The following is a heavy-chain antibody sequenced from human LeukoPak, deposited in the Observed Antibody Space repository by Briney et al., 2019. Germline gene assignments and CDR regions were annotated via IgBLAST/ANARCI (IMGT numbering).Heavy chain of an antibody. Sequence: PGGSLRLSCAASGFTFSGSAMHWGDQASGKGVEWGGRIRSKANSYATAYAASVKGRFTISRDDSKNTAYLQMNSLKTEDTAVYYCTRHNRYSGVFDYWGQGTLVTVSS. J-gene: IGHJ4*02. V-gene: IGHV3-73*01. CDR2: IRSKANSYAT. D-gene: IGHD3-10*01. CDR3: TRHNRYSGVFDY. CDR1: GFTFSGSA.